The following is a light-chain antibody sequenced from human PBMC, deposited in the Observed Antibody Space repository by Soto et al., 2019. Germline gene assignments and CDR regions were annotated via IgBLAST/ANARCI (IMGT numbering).Light chain of an antibody. CDR3: QQYYSYPLT. V-gene: IGKV1-8*01. Sequence: AIRMTQSPSSFSASTGDRVTITCRASQGISSYLAWYQQKPGRAPKLLIYAASTLQSGVPSRFRGSGSGTDFTLTISCLQSEDFATYYCQQYYSYPLTFGGGTKVEMK. J-gene: IGKJ4*01. CDR2: AAS. CDR1: QGISSY.